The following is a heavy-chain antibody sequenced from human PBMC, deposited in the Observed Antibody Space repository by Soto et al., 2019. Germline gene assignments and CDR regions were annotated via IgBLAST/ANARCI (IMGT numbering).Heavy chain of an antibody. CDR3: AKGDSGWPLWYFDQ. Sequence: GGSLRLSCTASGITFDSYAMGWVRQAPGKGLEWVSAISISGASTSFGDFVEGRFTISRDNSENTVYLQMSSLRVEDTAVYYCAKGDSGWPLWYFDQGGQGSRVNVSS. D-gene: IGHD6-19*01. V-gene: IGHV3-23*01. J-gene: IGHJ4*02. CDR2: ISISGAST. CDR1: GITFDSYA.